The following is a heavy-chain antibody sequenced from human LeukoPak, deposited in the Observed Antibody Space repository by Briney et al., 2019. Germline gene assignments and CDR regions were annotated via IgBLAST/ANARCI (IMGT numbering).Heavy chain of an antibody. CDR2: IYPGDSDT. V-gene: IGHV5-51*01. J-gene: IGHJ4*02. Sequence: GESLKISCKGSGYSFASYWIGWVRQMPGKGLEWMGVIYPGDSDTRYSPSFQGQVTISADKSTSTAYLQWSGLKASDTAMYYCARGDAGYYFDFWGQGTLVTVSS. CDR3: ARGDAGYYFDF. CDR1: GYSFASYW. D-gene: IGHD1-26*01.